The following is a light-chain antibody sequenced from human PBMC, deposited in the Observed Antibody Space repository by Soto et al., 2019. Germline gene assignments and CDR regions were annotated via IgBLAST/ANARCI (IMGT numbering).Light chain of an antibody. J-gene: IGKJ3*01. CDR2: GAS. CDR1: QSVASN. Sequence: EVVMTQSPVTLSVSPGGRATLSCRASQSVASNLAWYQQQPGQAPRLLIYGASTRATGIPARFSGTGFGTEFTLTISSLQSEDFAVYYCQQYNNWPPFTFGPGTKVDIK. V-gene: IGKV3-15*01. CDR3: QQYNNWPPFT.